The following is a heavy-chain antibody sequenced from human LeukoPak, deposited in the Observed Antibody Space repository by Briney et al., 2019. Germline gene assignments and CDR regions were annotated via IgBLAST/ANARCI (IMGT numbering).Heavy chain of an antibody. J-gene: IGHJ5*02. CDR2: MNPNSGNT. CDR3: ARGTIAARHRFDP. V-gene: IGHV1-8*01. CDR1: GYTFTSYD. Sequence: ASVQVSCKASGYTFTSYDINWVRQATGQGLEWMGWMNPNSGNTGYAQKFQGRVTMTRNTSISTAYMELSSLRSEDTAVYYCARGTIAARHRFDPWGQGTLVTVSS. D-gene: IGHD6-6*01.